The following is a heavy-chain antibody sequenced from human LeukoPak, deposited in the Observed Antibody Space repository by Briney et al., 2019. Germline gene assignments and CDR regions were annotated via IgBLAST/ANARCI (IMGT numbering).Heavy chain of an antibody. CDR1: GYTFTSYA. CDR2: INAGNGNT. CDR3: ARVGSLSEAFDI. D-gene: IGHD3-16*01. V-gene: IGHV1-3*03. Sequence: GASVKVSCKASGYTFTSYAMHWVRQAPGQRLEWMGWINAGNGNTKYSQEFQGRVTITRDTSASTAYTELSSLRSEDMAVYYCARVGSLSEAFDIWGQGTMVTVSS. J-gene: IGHJ3*02.